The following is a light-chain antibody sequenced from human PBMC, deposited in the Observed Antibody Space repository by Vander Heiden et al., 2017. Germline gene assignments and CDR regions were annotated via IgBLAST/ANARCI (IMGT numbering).Light chain of an antibody. CDR1: SSDVGSYTL. CDR3: ISYAGSRTFWV. J-gene: IGLJ3*02. CDR2: EVS. Sequence: QSALTQPAFVSGSPGQSITISCTGTSSDVGSYTLVPWYQQHPGKENKRIMDEVSNRPSGVSYRLSGYKAGKTESLKIYGLQAEDDAADVCISYAGSRTFWVFGGGTKLTVL. V-gene: IGLV2-23*02.